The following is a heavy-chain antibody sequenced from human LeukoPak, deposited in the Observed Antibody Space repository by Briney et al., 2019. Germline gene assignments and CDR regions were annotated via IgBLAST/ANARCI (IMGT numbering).Heavy chain of an antibody. D-gene: IGHD4-23*01. CDR2: IYPGDSDT. V-gene: IGHV5-51*01. Sequence: GESLKISCKGSGYSFTNYWIGWVRQMPGKGLEWMGIIYPGDSDTRYSPSFQGQVSISADKSISTTYLQWSSLQASDTAMYYCVRPGSVADWGQGTLVTVSS. CDR3: VRPGSVAD. CDR1: GYSFTNYW. J-gene: IGHJ4*02.